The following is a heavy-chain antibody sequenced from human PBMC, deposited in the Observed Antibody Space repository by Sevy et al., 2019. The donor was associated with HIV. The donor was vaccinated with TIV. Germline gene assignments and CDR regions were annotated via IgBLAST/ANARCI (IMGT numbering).Heavy chain of an antibody. CDR2: IIPSGGST. D-gene: IGHD3-10*01. CDR1: GYTFTTFY. CDR3: ASGIGV. J-gene: IGHJ4*02. Sequence: ASVKVSCKTSGYTFTTFYIHWVRQAPGQGLAWMGIIIPSGGSTTYAQKFQDRVTITRDTSTSTVYMELSSLISDDTAVYYCASGIGVWGQGTLVTVSS. V-gene: IGHV1-46*01.